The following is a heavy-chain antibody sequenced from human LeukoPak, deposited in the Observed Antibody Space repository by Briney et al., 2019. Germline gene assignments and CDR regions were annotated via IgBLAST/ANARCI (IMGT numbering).Heavy chain of an antibody. V-gene: IGHV4-39*01. CDR3: ASLDIVVVPAARNWFDP. CDR1: GGSTSSSSYS. J-gene: IGHJ5*02. Sequence: SETLSLTCTVSGGSTSSSSYSWGWIRQPPGKGLEWIGSIYYSGSTYYNPSLKSRVTISVDTSKNQFSLKLSSVTAADTAVYYCASLDIVVVPAARNWFDPWGQGTLVTVSS. D-gene: IGHD2-2*01. CDR2: IYYSGST.